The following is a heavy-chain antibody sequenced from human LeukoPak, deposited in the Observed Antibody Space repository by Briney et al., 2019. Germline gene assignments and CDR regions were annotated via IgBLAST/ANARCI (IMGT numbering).Heavy chain of an antibody. Sequence: SETLSLTCAVYGGSFSGYYWSWLRQPPGKGLEGMGEIDQSGNTKYNPSLKSRVNLSVDTSKNQISLNLTSVTAADTAVYYCARFGSSTWYKGAFDIWGQGTMVTVAS. CDR2: IDQSGNT. V-gene: IGHV4-34*01. CDR1: GGSFSGYY. J-gene: IGHJ3*02. D-gene: IGHD6-13*01. CDR3: ARFGSSTWYKGAFDI.